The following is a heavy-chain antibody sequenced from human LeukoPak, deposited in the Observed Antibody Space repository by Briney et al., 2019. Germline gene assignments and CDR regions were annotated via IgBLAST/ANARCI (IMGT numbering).Heavy chain of an antibody. Sequence: GRSLRLSCAASGFSFNSYAIHWVRQAPGKGLEWVTAISYDGSNKHYADSVRGRFTISRDNSKNTLYLQMNSLRAEDTAVYYCARDQGSYTTYYYYGMDVWGQGTTVTVSS. CDR2: ISYDGSNK. D-gene: IGHD1-1*01. V-gene: IGHV3-30*03. J-gene: IGHJ6*02. CDR3: ARDQGSYTTYYYYGMDV. CDR1: GFSFNSYA.